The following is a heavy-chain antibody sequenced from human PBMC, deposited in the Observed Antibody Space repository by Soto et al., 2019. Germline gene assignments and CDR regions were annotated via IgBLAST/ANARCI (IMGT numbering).Heavy chain of an antibody. Sequence: SETLSLTCTGSGGSIRSYCSSWIRQPPGKGLEWIGYIYYSGSTNYNPSLKSRVTISVDTSKNQFSLKLSSVTAADTAVYYCARVVGATDYYYYGMDVWGQGTTVTVS. J-gene: IGHJ6*02. CDR3: ARVVGATDYYYYGMDV. V-gene: IGHV4-59*01. D-gene: IGHD1-26*01. CDR2: IYYSGST. CDR1: GGSIRSYC.